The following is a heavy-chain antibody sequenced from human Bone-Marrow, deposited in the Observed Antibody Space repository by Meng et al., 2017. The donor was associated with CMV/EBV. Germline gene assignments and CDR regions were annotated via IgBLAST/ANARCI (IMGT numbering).Heavy chain of an antibody. Sequence: GESLKISCVASGFAVSSNYMSWVRQAPGKGLEWVSVIYSGGSTYYADSVKGRFTISRDNSKNTLYLQMNSLRAEDTAVYYCARGNRFAVVHYGMDVWGQGTTVTVSS. D-gene: IGHD3-3*01. CDR3: ARGNRFAVVHYGMDV. CDR2: IYSGGST. J-gene: IGHJ6*02. CDR1: GFAVSSNY. V-gene: IGHV3-53*05.